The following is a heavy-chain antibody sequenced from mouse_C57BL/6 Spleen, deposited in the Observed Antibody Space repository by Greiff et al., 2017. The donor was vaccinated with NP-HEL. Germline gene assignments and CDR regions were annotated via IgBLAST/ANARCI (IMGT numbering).Heavy chain of an antibody. Sequence: VKLMESGAELVKPGASVKMSCKASGYTFTTYPIEWMKQNHGKSLEWIGNFHPYNDDTKYNEKFKGKATLTVEKSSSTVYLELSRLTSDDSAVYYCARALRDGDAMDYWGQGTSVTVSS. D-gene: IGHD3-2*02. CDR3: ARALRDGDAMDY. CDR1: GYTFTTYP. CDR2: FHPYNDDT. V-gene: IGHV1-47*01. J-gene: IGHJ4*01.